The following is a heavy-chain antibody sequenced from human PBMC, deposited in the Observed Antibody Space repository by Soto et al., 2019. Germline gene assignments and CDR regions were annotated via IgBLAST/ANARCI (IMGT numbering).Heavy chain of an antibody. CDR2: ISWNSGSI. CDR1: GFTFDDYA. CDR3: AKDTDSGYAKQGLFDY. D-gene: IGHD5-12*01. Sequence: GGSLRLSCAASGFTFDDYAMHWVRQAPGKGLEWVSGISWNSGSIGYADSVKGRFTISRDNAKNSLYLQMNSLRAEDTALYYCAKDTDSGYAKQGLFDYWGQGTLVTVSS. V-gene: IGHV3-9*01. J-gene: IGHJ4*02.